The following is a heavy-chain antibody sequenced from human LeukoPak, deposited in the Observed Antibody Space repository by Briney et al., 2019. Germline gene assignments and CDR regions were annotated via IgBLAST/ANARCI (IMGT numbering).Heavy chain of an antibody. Sequence: PGGSLRLSCAASGFTFSSYSMNWPRQAPGKALEYVSSICSSSSYIYYADSVMDRFTIDRDNAKNSLYLQMDSLRAEDWAVYYCARDGGSCWYFDCWGQGTLVTVS. V-gene: IGHV3-21*01. CDR1: GFTFSSYS. J-gene: IGHJ4*02. CDR2: ICSSSSYI. CDR3: ARDGGSCWYFDC. D-gene: IGHD2-15*01.